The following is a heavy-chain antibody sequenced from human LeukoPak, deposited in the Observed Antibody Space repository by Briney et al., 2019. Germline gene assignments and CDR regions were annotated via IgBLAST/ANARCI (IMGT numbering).Heavy chain of an antibody. V-gene: IGHV4-59*01. CDR1: GGSISRYY. J-gene: IGHJ6*02. Sequence: SETLSLTCSFSGGSISRYYWNWIRQPPGKGLEWIGYIYYSGSTNYNPSLKSRATISVDTSKNQFSLKLTSVTAADTAVYYCARCSSGNYDYVMDVWGQGTTVTVSS. CDR3: ARCSSGNYDYVMDV. CDR2: IYYSGST. D-gene: IGHD6-19*01.